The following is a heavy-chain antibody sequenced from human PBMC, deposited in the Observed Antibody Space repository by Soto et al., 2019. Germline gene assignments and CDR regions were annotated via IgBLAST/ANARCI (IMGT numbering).Heavy chain of an antibody. J-gene: IGHJ3*02. CDR1: GLIVTTTY. D-gene: IGHD2-15*01. V-gene: IGHV3-66*01. CDR3: AREDRYCRGSSCSITGDAFDI. Sequence: EVLLVESGGGLVHPGGPLGLSCAASGLIVTTTYLIWVRQAPGKGLEWVAVISNDGDTHYADSVRGRFSLSRDISTNTLHLQMSSLRVEDTAVYYCAREDRYCRGSSCSITGDAFDIWGQGTMVTVSS. CDR2: ISNDGDT.